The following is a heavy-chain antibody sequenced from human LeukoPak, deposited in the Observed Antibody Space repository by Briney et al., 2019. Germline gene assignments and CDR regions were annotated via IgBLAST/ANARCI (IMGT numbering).Heavy chain of an antibody. CDR2: ITSSSSYI. V-gene: IGHV3-21*01. J-gene: IGHJ4*02. CDR1: GFIFSSYS. CDR3: ARDPGYSYALDY. Sequence: GGSLRLSCAASGFIFSSYSMNWVRQAPGKGLEWVSSITSSSSYICHADSVKGRFTISRDNAKNSLYLQMNSLRAEDTAVYYCARDPGYSYALDYWGRGTLVTVSS. D-gene: IGHD5-18*01.